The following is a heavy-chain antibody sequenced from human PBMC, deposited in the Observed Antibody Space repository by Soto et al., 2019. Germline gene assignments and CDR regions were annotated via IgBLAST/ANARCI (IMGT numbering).Heavy chain of an antibody. CDR2: IKSKTDGGTT. J-gene: IGHJ3*02. Sequence: GGSLRLSCAASGFTFSNAWMNWVRQAPGKGLEWVGRIKSKTDGGTTDYAAPVKGRFTISRDDSKNTLYLQMNSLKTEDTAVYYCTTKEVIFGVVIILDDAFDIWGQGTMVTVSS. CDR3: TTKEVIFGVVIILDDAFDI. D-gene: IGHD3-3*01. V-gene: IGHV3-15*07. CDR1: GFTFSNAW.